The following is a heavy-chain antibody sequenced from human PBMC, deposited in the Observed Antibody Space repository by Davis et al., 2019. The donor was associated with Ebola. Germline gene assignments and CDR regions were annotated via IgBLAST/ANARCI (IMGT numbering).Heavy chain of an antibody. V-gene: IGHV3-66*04. D-gene: IGHD3-10*02. CDR3: ARHYVYDYYMGLDV. CDR2: IYTGGRT. J-gene: IGHJ6*02. CDR1: GFRVSGPY. Sequence: GGSLRLSCAASGFRVSGPYMSWVRQAPGKGLEWVSVIYTGGRTYYTDSVKGRFTISRANSKNTIYLQMNSLRAEDTAVYYCARHYVYDYYMGLDVWGQGTTVTVSS.